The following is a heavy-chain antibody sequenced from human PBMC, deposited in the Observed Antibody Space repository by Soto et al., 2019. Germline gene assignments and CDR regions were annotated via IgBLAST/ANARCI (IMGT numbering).Heavy chain of an antibody. CDR1: DGSISSSSYY. CDR2: IYYSGST. Sequence: SETLSLTCTVSDGSISSSSYYWGWIRQPPGKGLEWIGSIYYSGSTYYNPSLKSRVTISVDTSKNQFSLKLSSVTAADTAVYYCARHGAYSGSYSWFDPWGQGTLVTV. CDR3: ARHGAYSGSYSWFDP. J-gene: IGHJ5*02. V-gene: IGHV4-39*01. D-gene: IGHD1-26*01.